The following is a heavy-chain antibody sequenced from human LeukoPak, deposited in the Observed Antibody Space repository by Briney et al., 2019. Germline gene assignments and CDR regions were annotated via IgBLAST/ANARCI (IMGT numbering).Heavy chain of an antibody. CDR1: GGSIGSFF. J-gene: IGHJ4*02. Sequence: SETLSLTCTVSGGSIGSFFWSWIRQPPGKALEWIGYIHYSGSTKYNPSLKSRVTISVDTSKNQISLKLNSVTAADTAVYYCGRDSRGPDYRGQGTLVTVSS. CDR3: GRDSRGPDY. D-gene: IGHD3-22*01. V-gene: IGHV4-59*12. CDR2: IHYSGST.